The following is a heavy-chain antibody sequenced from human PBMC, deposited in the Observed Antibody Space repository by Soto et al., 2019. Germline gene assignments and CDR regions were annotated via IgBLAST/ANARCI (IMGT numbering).Heavy chain of an antibody. CDR3: ARRADSSGYYYVLDY. CDR1: GGTFSSYA. CDR2: IIPIFGTA. V-gene: IGHV1-69*13. D-gene: IGHD3-22*01. Sequence: SVKVSCKASGGTFSSYAISWVRQAPGQGLEWMGGIIPIFGTANCAQKFQGRVTITADESTSTAYMELSSLRSEDTAVYYCARRADSSGYYYVLDYWGQGTLVTVSS. J-gene: IGHJ4*02.